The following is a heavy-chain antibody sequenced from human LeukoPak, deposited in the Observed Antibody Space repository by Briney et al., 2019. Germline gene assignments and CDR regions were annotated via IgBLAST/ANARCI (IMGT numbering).Heavy chain of an antibody. CDR2: IYYSGST. V-gene: IGHV4-31*03. Sequence: SETLSLPCTVSGGSISRGGYYWSWIRQHPGKGLEWIGYIYYSGSTYYNPSLKSRVTISVDTSKNQFSLKLSSVTAAETAVYYCARGGALGPSYFDYWGQGTLVTVSS. J-gene: IGHJ4*02. CDR1: GGSISRGGYY. CDR3: ARGGALGPSYFDY. D-gene: IGHD3-16*01.